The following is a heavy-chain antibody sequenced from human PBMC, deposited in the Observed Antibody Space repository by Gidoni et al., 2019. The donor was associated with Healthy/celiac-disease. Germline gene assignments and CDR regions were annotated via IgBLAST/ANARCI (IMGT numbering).Heavy chain of an antibody. Sequence: QVTLKESGPVLVQPTETLTLTCTVSGFSLSNARMGVSWIRQPPGKALEWLAHIFSNDEKSYSTSLKSRLTISKDTSKSQVVLTMTNMDPVDTATYYCARIAEYGDYVWWFDPWGQGTLVTVSS. CDR1: GFSLSNARMG. J-gene: IGHJ5*02. V-gene: IGHV2-26*01. CDR2: IFSNDEK. CDR3: ARIAEYGDYVWWFDP. D-gene: IGHD4-17*01.